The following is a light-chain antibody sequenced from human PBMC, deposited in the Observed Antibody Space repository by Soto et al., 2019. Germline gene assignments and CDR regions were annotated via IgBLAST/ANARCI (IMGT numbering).Light chain of an antibody. V-gene: IGKV3-20*01. CDR3: PQYGSSPL. CDR2: GAS. J-gene: IGKJ3*01. CDR1: QSVSGRY. Sequence: EIVLTQSPGTLSLSPGDRATLSCRASQSVSGRYLAWYQQKPGQAPRLLFYGASNRATGIPDRFSGSGSGTDFPLTLSRLEPEDFAVYYCPQYGSSPLFXPGTKVDI.